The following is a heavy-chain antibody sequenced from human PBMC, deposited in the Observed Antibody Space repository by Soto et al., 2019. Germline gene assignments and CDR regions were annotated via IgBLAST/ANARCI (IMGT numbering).Heavy chain of an antibody. CDR1: GGTFSSYA. J-gene: IGHJ5*02. Sequence: QVQLVQSGAEVKKPGSSVKVSCKASGGTFSSYAISWVRQAPGQGLEWMGGIIPIFGTANYAQKFQGRVTITANKAASTAYMGVGSLRSEDRAGYYCAREGGGGYCVAGRLNWFDPCGQGTLVTVSS. V-gene: IGHV1-69*06. CDR3: AREGGGGYCVAGRLNWFDP. CDR2: IIPIFGTA. D-gene: IGHD3-10*01.